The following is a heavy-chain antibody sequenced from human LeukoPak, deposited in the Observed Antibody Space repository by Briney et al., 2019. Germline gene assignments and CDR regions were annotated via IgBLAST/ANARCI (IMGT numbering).Heavy chain of an antibody. V-gene: IGHV4-59*08. CDR1: GGSISSYY. D-gene: IGHD6-13*01. Sequence: SETLSLTCTVSGGSISSYYWSWIRQPPGKALEWLGYIYYSGSTNYNPSLKSRVTISVDTSKNQFSLKLSSVTAADTAVYYCARHIRVAAAGPHYYMDVWGKGTTVTVSS. CDR3: ARHIRVAAAGPHYYMDV. J-gene: IGHJ6*03. CDR2: IYYSGST.